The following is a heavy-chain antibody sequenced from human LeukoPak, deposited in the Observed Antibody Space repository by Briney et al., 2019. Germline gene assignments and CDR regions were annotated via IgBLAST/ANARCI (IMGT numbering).Heavy chain of an antibody. D-gene: IGHD6-13*01. CDR1: GFAFSSYW. V-gene: IGHV3-74*01. CDR2: INSDGSST. CDR3: AKALRWQQLEMGAFDI. J-gene: IGHJ3*02. Sequence: GGSLRLSCAASGFAFSSYWMHWVRQAPGKGLVWVSRINSDGSSTSYADSVKGRFTISRDNAKNTLYLQMNSLRAEDTAVYYCAKALRWQQLEMGAFDIWGQGTMVTVSS.